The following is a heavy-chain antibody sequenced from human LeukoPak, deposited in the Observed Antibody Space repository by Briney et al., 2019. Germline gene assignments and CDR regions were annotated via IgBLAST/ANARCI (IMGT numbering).Heavy chain of an antibody. CDR3: ARYLPKDYCSSTSSYSGLWWFDP. D-gene: IGHD2-2*01. Sequence: ASVKVSCKASGYTFTSYGISWVRQAPGQGLEWMGWISAYNGNTNYAQKLQGRVTMTTDTSTSTAYMELRSLRSDDTAVYYCARYLPKDYCSSTSSYSGLWWFDPWGQGTLVTVSS. V-gene: IGHV1-18*01. CDR2: ISAYNGNT. J-gene: IGHJ5*02. CDR1: GYTFTSYG.